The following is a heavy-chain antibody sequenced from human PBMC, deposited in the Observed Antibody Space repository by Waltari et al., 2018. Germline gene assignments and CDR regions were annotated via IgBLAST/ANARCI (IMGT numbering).Heavy chain of an antibody. J-gene: IGHJ4*02. CDR1: GYTFTRYD. D-gene: IGHD2-15*01. CDR2: MNPNSGNT. V-gene: IGHV1-8*03. CDR3: ARPRYCSGGSCYPHHDYFDY. Sequence: QVQLVQSGAEVKKPGASVKVSCKASGYTFTRYDINWVRQANGQGLVWMGWMNPNSGNTGYAQKFQGRVTITRNTSISTAYMELSSLRSEDTAVYYCARPRYCSGGSCYPHHDYFDYWGQGTLVTVSS.